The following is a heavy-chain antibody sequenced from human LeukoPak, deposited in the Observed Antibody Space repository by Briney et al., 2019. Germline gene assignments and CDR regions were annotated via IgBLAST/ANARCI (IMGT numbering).Heavy chain of an antibody. CDR2: ISSSGSSI. CDR1: GFTFNSYS. CDR3: ARGDNWNSYYYYYMDV. Sequence: GGSLRLSCAASGFTFNSYSMNWVRQAPGKGLEWVSYISSSGSSIYYADSVKGRFTISGDNAENSLNLQMKSLRAEDTAVYYCARGDNWNSYYYYYMDVWGKGTTVTVFS. J-gene: IGHJ6*03. D-gene: IGHD1-7*01. V-gene: IGHV3-48*04.